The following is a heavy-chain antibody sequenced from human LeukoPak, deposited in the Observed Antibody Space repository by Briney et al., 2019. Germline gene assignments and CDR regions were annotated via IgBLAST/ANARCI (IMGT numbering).Heavy chain of an antibody. CDR1: GFTFSSYS. D-gene: IGHD3-22*01. CDR3: ARDSDSSGYYGGVDY. J-gene: IGHJ4*02. V-gene: IGHV3-21*01. Sequence: GSLRLSCAASGFTFSSYSMNWVRQAPGKGLEWVSSISSSSSYIYYADSVKGRFTISRDNAKNSLYLQMNSLRAEDTAVYYCARDSDSSGYYGGVDYWGQGTLVTVSS. CDR2: ISSSSSYI.